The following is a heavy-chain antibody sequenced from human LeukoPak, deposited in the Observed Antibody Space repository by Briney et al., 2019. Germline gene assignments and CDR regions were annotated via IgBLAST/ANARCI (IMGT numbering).Heavy chain of an antibody. D-gene: IGHD3-22*01. CDR3: ARGTHWDYYDSSGYYGY. J-gene: IGHJ4*02. CDR1: GYTFTSYG. CDR2: ISAYNGNT. Sequence: ASVKVSCEASGYTFTSYGISWVRQAPGQGLEWMGWISAYNGNTNYAQKLQGRVTMTTDTSTSTAYMELRSLRSDDTAVYYCARGTHWDYYDSSGYYGYWGQGTLVTVSS. V-gene: IGHV1-18*01.